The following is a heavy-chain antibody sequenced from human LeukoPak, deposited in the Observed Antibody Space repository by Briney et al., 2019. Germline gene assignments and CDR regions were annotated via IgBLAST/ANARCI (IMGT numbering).Heavy chain of an antibody. CDR1: GFTFSSYE. J-gene: IGHJ4*02. Sequence: GGSLRLSCAASGFTFSSYEMNWVRQAPGKGLEWVSYISSSGSTIYYADSVKGRFTISSDNAKNSLYLQMNSLRAEDTAVYYCARSGGSFYFDYWGQGTLVTVSS. V-gene: IGHV3-48*03. CDR3: ARSGGSFYFDY. CDR2: ISSSGSTI. D-gene: IGHD1-26*01.